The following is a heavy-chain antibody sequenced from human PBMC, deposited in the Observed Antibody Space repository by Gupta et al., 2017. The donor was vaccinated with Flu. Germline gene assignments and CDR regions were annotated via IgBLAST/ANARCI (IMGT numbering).Heavy chain of an antibody. CDR1: GFSFSSYD. V-gene: IGHV3-13*01. CDR2: IGTTTGDA. Sequence: EVQLVESGGDLVQPGGSLRLSCAASGFSFSSYDMHWVRQATGKGLEWFSSIGTTTGDAHYPDSVKGLFTISRENAKNSLYLQMNSLRVGDTAVYYCARDRGVAAGFRENWYFDLWGRGTLVTVSS. CDR3: ARDRGVAAGFRENWYFDL. D-gene: IGHD3-10*01. J-gene: IGHJ2*01.